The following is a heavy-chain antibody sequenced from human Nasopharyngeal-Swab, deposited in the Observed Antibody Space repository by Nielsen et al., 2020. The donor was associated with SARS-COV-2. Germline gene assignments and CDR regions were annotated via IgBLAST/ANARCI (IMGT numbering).Heavy chain of an antibody. CDR1: GGSISSYY. J-gene: IGHJ4*02. Sequence: SETLSLTCTVSGGSISSYYWSWIRQPPGKGLEWIGYIYYSGSTNYNPSLKSRVTISVDTSKNQFSLKLSSVTAADTAVYYCAGTGRPGYSSAGALDYWGQGTLVTVSS. V-gene: IGHV4-59*13. D-gene: IGHD6-25*01. CDR2: IYYSGST. CDR3: AGTGRPGYSSAGALDY.